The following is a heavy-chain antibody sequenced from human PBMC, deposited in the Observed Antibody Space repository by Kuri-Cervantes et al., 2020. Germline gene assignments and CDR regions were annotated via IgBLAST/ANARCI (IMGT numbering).Heavy chain of an antibody. D-gene: IGHD6-13*01. V-gene: IGHV4-59*12. J-gene: IGHJ4*02. Sequence: SETLSLTCTVSGGSISSYYWSWIRQPPGKGLEWIGSIYYSGSTYYNPSLKSRVTISVDTSKNQFSLKLNSVTAADTAVYYCARAAAAAPVADWGQGTLVTVSS. CDR3: ARAAAAAPVAD. CDR1: GGSISSYY. CDR2: IYYSGST.